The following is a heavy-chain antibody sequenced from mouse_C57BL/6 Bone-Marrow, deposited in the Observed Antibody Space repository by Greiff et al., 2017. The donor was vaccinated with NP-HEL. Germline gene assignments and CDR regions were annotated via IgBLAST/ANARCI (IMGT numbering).Heavy chain of an antibody. D-gene: IGHD4-1*01. CDR3: TAKLGRDYAMDY. J-gene: IGHJ4*01. Sequence: EVKLEESGGGLVQPGGSMKLSCVASGFTFSNYWMNWVRQSPEKGLEWVAQIRLKSDNYATHYAESVKGRFTISRDDSKSSVYLQMNNLRAEDTGIYYCTAKLGRDYAMDYWGQGTSVTVSS. V-gene: IGHV6-3*01. CDR2: IRLKSDNYAT. CDR1: GFTFSNYW.